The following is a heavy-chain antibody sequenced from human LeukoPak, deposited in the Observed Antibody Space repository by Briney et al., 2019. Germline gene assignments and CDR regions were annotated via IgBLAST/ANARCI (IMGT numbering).Heavy chain of an antibody. CDR1: GFTFSNAW. D-gene: IGHD6-13*01. J-gene: IGHJ4*02. V-gene: IGHV3-23*01. Sequence: GGSLRLSCAASGFTFSNAWMNWVRQAPGKGLEWVSTISASGGNTFYSDSVKGRFAISRDNSKDTLSLQMNRLRAEDTADYFCARVTGYSSTPGGFFDYWGQGTPVTVPS. CDR2: ISASGGNT. CDR3: ARVTGYSSTPGGFFDY.